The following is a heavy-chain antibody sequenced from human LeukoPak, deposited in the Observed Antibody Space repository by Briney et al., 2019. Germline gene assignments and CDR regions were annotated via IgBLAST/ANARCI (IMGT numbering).Heavy chain of an antibody. CDR2: IWSDGSKK. J-gene: IGHJ4*02. CDR1: GFIFSNYG. V-gene: IGHV3-33*01. D-gene: IGHD4-23*01. CDR3: ARDIGTWPNSLFDY. Sequence: QTGGSLRLSCAASGFIFSNYGFHWVRQAPGKGLGWVALIWSDGSKKYYTDSVKGRFTISRDDSKNTLFLRMNSLRAEDMAVYYCARDIGTWPNSLFDYWGQGNLVTVSS.